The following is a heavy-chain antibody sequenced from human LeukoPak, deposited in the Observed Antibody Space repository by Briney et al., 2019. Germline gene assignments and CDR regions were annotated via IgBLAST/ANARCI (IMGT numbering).Heavy chain of an antibody. CDR1: GDSVSSNSAA. CDR3: ARDGPEYPGWFDP. CDR2: TYYRSKWYN. D-gene: IGHD1-14*01. V-gene: IGHV6-1*01. J-gene: IGHJ5*02. Sequence: SQTLSLTCAISGDSVSSNSAAWHWIRQSPSRGLEWLGRTYYRSKWYNDYAVSVKSRITINPDTSKNQFPLQLNSVTPEDTAVYYCARDGPEYPGWFDPWGQGTLVTVSS.